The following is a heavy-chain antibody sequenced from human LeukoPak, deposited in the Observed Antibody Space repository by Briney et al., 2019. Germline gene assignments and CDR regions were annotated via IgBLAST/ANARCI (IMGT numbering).Heavy chain of an antibody. CDR1: GGSISSYY. V-gene: IGHV4-59*12. J-gene: IGHJ4*02. CDR3: ARESHSSSLKGIDY. CDR2: IYYSGST. D-gene: IGHD6-13*01. Sequence: PSETLSLTCTVSGGSISSYYWSWIRQPPGKGLEWIGYIYYSGSTNYNPSLKSRVTISVDTSKNQFSLKLSSVTAADTAVYYCARESHSSSLKGIDYWGQGTLDTVSS.